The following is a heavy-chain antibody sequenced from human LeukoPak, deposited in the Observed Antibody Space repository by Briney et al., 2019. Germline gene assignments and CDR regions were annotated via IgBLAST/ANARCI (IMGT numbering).Heavy chain of an antibody. V-gene: IGHV3-21*01. CDR3: ARAFPRYCSGGSCYFPLDY. D-gene: IGHD2-15*01. Sequence: GGSLRLSCAASGFTFSSYGIYWVRQAPGKGLEWVSSISSSSNYIYYADSVKGRFTISRDNAKNSLYLQMNSLRAEDTAVYYCARAFPRYCSGGSCYFPLDYWGQGTLVTVSS. CDR1: GFTFSSYG. J-gene: IGHJ4*02. CDR2: ISSSSNYI.